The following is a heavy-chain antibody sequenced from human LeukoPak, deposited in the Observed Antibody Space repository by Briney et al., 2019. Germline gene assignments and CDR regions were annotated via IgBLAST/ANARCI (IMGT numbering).Heavy chain of an antibody. D-gene: IGHD3-3*01. V-gene: IGHV3-21*01. CDR1: GFTFSGRW. CDR3: ARDGVVIPYYFDY. CDR2: ISSSSSYI. J-gene: IGHJ4*02. Sequence: GGSLRLSCAASGFTFSGRWMNWVRQAPGKGLEWVSSISSSSSYIYYADSVKGRFTISRDNAKNSLYLQMNSLRAEDTAVYYCARDGVVIPYYFDYWGQGTLVTVSS.